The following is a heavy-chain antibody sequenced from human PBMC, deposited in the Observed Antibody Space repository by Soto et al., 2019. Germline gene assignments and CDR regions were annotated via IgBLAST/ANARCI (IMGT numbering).Heavy chain of an antibody. V-gene: IGHV1-3*01. J-gene: IGHJ4*02. CDR3: ARRPLLESHFDY. CDR2: VNAASGNT. Sequence: QVHLVQSGAEARKPGASVNVSCMASGFSLNTYVVHWVRQAPGQGLEWMGWVNAASGNTQTSKKFQGRLTLTRDTSANTAYMELSSLRTEDTAVYFCARRPLLESHFDYWGQGTLVAVSS. CDR1: GFSLNTYV.